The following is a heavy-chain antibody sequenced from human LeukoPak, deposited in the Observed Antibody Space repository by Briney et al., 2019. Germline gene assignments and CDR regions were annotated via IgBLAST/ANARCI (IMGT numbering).Heavy chain of an antibody. Sequence: ASVKVSCKASGGTLSCSAITWVRQAPGQGLEWMGRIIPVLNITNYAQKFQGRVTITADTSTSTAYMELSSLRSEETAVYYCARDQGLTAPPPYGLDVWGQGTTVTVSS. CDR3: ARDQGLTAPPPYGLDV. D-gene: IGHD5-18*01. CDR1: GGTLSCSA. V-gene: IGHV1-69*04. J-gene: IGHJ6*02. CDR2: IIPVLNIT.